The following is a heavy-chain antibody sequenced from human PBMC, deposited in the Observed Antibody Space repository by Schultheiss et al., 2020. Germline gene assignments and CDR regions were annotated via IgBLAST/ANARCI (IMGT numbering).Heavy chain of an antibody. CDR2: ISWNSGSI. D-gene: IGHD5-18*01. V-gene: IGHV3-9*01. CDR1: GFTFDDYA. Sequence: SLKISCAASGFTFDDYAMHWVRQAPGKGLEWVSGISWNSGSIGYADSVKGRFTISRDVAKNSLYLQMDSVRAEDTAVYYCARSVGNVDTAMVDSWGQGTLVTVSS. CDR3: ARSVGNVDTAMVDS. J-gene: IGHJ4*02.